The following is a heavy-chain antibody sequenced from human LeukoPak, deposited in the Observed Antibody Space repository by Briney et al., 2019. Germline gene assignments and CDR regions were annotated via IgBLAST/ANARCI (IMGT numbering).Heavy chain of an antibody. CDR3: ARVGAKGGWYFDL. J-gene: IGHJ2*01. Sequence: GGSLRLSCAVSGFTFRSYGMNWVRQAPGKGLEWVSSISSGSSYIYYADSVKGRFTISRDNAKNSLHLQMNSLRADDTAVYYCARVGAKGGWYFDLWGRGTLVTVSS. D-gene: IGHD3-10*01. CDR2: ISSGSSYI. V-gene: IGHV3-21*01. CDR1: GFTFRSYG.